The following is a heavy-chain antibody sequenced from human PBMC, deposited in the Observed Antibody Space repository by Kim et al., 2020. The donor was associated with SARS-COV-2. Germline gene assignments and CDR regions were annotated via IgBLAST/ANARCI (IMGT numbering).Heavy chain of an antibody. Sequence: SETLSLTCAVYGGSFSGYYWSWIRQPPGKGLEWIGEINHSGSTNYNPSLKSRVTISVDTSKNQFSLKLSSVTAADTAVYYCARGLGSSSYRRGYYFDYWG. CDR3: ARGLGSSSYRRGYYFDY. J-gene: IGHJ4*01. V-gene: IGHV4-34*01. CDR1: GGSFSGYY. CDR2: INHSGST. D-gene: IGHD6-6*01.